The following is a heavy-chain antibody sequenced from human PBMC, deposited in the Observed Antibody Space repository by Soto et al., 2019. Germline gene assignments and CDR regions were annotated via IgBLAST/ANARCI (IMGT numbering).Heavy chain of an antibody. V-gene: IGHV1-2*04. CDR2: INPNSGGT. CDR1: GYTFTGYY. D-gene: IGHD4-4*01. Sequence: ASVKVSCKASGYTFTGYYMHWVRQAPGQGLEWMGWINPNSGGTNYAQKFQGWVTMTRDTSISTAYMELSRLRSDDTAVYYCAIVPPMTTATITTPYQYAMDVWGQGTTVTVSS. J-gene: IGHJ6*02. CDR3: AIVPPMTTATITTPYQYAMDV.